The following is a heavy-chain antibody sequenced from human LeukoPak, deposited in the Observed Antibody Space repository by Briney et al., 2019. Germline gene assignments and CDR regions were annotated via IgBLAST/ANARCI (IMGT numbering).Heavy chain of an antibody. CDR1: GFTFSRYA. CDR2: VSLDGANK. D-gene: IGHD3-16*01. Sequence: GGSLRLSCAASGFTFSRYAMHWVRQAPGRGVEWVAMVSLDGANKYYADSVRGRFTISRDNSKDTLYLQMSSLRAEDTAVYYCARDSGNYGHFDYWGQGSLVTVSS. V-gene: IGHV3-30-3*01. J-gene: IGHJ4*02. CDR3: ARDSGNYGHFDY.